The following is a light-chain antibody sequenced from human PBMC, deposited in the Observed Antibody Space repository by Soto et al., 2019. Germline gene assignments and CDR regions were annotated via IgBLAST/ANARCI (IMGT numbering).Light chain of an antibody. V-gene: IGLV1-40*01. CDR2: GNS. CDR3: QSYDSSLFWV. Sequence: QSVLTQPPSVSGAPGQRVTISCTGSSSNIGAGYDVHWYQQLPGTAPKLLIYGNSNRPSGVPDRFSGSKSGTSASLAITGLQAEDEAAYYCQSYDSSLFWVFGGGTKVTVL. J-gene: IGLJ3*02. CDR1: SSNIGAGYD.